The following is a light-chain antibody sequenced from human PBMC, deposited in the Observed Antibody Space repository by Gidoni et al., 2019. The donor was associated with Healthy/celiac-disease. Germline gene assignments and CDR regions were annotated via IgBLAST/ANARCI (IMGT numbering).Light chain of an antibody. Sequence: IEMTQSPSSLAASVGDRVTITCRASQGISSYLNWYQQKPGKAPKLLIYAASSLQSGVPSRFSDSGSGTDFPLTISILQPEDFATYYCQQSYSTPYTFGQXTKLEIK. CDR3: QQSYSTPYT. CDR1: QGISSY. V-gene: IGKV1-39*01. CDR2: AAS. J-gene: IGKJ2*01.